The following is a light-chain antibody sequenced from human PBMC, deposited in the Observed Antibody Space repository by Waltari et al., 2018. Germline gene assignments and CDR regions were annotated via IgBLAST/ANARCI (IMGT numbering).Light chain of an antibody. V-gene: IGKV1-12*01. CDR1: QGISSW. Sequence: DIQMNQFPSSVSASVGDRVTITCRASQGISSWLDWYQQKPGKATKLLIYAASLLQSGVPSRFSCSGSGTDFSLTISSLQPEDFATYYCQQSNSFPWTFGQGTKVEIK. CDR3: QQSNSFPWT. J-gene: IGKJ1*01. CDR2: AAS.